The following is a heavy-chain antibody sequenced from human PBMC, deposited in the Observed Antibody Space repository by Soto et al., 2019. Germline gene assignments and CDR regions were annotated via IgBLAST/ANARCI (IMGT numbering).Heavy chain of an antibody. CDR3: ARSPPHTVTTRGYWFDP. CDR2: ISAYNGNT. Sequence: ASVKVSCKASGYTFTSYGISWVRQAPGQGLEWMGWISAYNGNTNYAQKLQGRVTMTTDTSTSTAYMELRSLRSDDTAVYYCARSPPHTVTTRGYWFDPWGQGTLVTVSS. CDR1: GYTFTSYG. D-gene: IGHD4-17*01. J-gene: IGHJ5*02. V-gene: IGHV1-18*01.